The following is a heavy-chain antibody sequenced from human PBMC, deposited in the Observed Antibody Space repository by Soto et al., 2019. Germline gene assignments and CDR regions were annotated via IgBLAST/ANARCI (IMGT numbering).Heavy chain of an antibody. Sequence: HPXGSLRLSCSASGFSFSRYGIHWVRQAPGKGLEWVAVISYDESTTFYADSVKGRFTISRDNSKNTLFLQMNSLRPEDTAVYYCSKAMIGSYDSDAFDVWGQGTMVTVSS. V-gene: IGHV3-30*18. CDR3: SKAMIGSYDSDAFDV. J-gene: IGHJ3*01. CDR2: ISYDESTT. D-gene: IGHD3-22*01. CDR1: GFSFSRYG.